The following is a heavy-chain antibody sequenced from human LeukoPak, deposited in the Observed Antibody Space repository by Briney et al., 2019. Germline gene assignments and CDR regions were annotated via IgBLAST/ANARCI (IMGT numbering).Heavy chain of an antibody. CDR1: KFTFSNYG. D-gene: IGHD3/OR15-3a*01. V-gene: IGHV3-30*18. CDR2: VSSDGGTK. J-gene: IGHJ6*02. Sequence: GGSLRLSCTASKFTFSNYGMQWVRQAPDKGLEWVAVVSSDGGTKYYADSVKGRFTISRDNSRNTMYLQMDSLRAEDTAVYYCANSFLDLYYYYGMDVWGQGTTVTVSS. CDR3: ANSFLDLYYYYGMDV.